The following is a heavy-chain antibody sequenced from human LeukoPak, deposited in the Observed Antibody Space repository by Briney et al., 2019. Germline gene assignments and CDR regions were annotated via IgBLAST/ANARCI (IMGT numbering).Heavy chain of an antibody. D-gene: IGHD3-3*01. V-gene: IGHV3-74*01. CDR2: INTDGSST. J-gene: IGHJ4*02. CDR1: GFTFSSYW. Sequence: QPGGSLRLSCAASGFTFSSYWMHWVRHAPGKGLVWVSRINTDGSSTSYADSVKGRFTISRDNAKNTLYLQMNSLRAEDTAVYYCARGRRFLEWPSYYFDYWGQGTLVTVSS. CDR3: ARGRRFLEWPSYYFDY.